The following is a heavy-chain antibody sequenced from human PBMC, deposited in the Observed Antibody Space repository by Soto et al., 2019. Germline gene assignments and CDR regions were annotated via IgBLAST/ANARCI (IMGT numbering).Heavy chain of an antibody. V-gene: IGHV1-3*01. CDR2: INAGNRNT. J-gene: IGHJ3*02. CDR1: GYTFANYA. D-gene: IGHD3-16*01. Sequence: ASVKVSCKASGYTFANYAIHWVRQAPGQRLEWMGWINAGNRNTEYSQKLQGRVIMTKDTSASTAYMELSSLTSEDTAVYYCARGYDYVWGSYSADAFDIWG. CDR3: ARGYDYVWGSYSADAFDI.